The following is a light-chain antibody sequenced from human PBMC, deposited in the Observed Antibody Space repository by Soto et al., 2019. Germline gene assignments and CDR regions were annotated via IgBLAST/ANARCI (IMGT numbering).Light chain of an antibody. V-gene: IGKV3-11*01. CDR2: DAS. CDR3: QQRSNWPPWT. CDR1: QSVSSY. Sequence: EIVLTQSPATLSLSPGERATLSCRASQSVSSYLAWYQQKPGQAPRLLIYDASNRATGIPARFSGSGSGTDFTLTISSLEPEDLAVYYCQQRSNWPPWTFGQGTKLEIK. J-gene: IGKJ2*02.